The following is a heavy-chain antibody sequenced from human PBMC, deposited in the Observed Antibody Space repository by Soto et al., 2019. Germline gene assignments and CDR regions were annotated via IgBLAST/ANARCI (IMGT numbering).Heavy chain of an antibody. CDR1: GGSISSYY. V-gene: IGHV4-4*07. Sequence: QVQLQESGPGLVKPSETLSLTCTVSGGSISSYYWSWIRQPAGKGLEWIGRIYTSGSTNYNPSLKSRVTMSVDTAKNPSSLKLSAVTAADTAVYYWARVMEQLALDYWGQGTLVTVSS. CDR2: IYTSGST. J-gene: IGHJ4*02. CDR3: ARVMEQLALDY. D-gene: IGHD6-6*01.